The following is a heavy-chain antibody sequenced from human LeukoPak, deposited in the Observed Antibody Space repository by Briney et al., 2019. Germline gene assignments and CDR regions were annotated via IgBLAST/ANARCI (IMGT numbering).Heavy chain of an antibody. CDR2: INPNSGGT. CDR1: GYTFTGYY. V-gene: IGHV1-2*06. CDR3: ARDSLGYFYYYRWYGWFRP. Sequence: ASVKVSCKASGYTFTGYYMHWVRQAPGQGLEWMGRINPNSGGTNYAQKFQGRVTMTRDTSISTAYMELSRLRSDDTAVYYCARDSLGYFYYYRWYGWFRPWGQGTLVTGSS. D-gene: IGHD3-10*01. J-gene: IGHJ5*01.